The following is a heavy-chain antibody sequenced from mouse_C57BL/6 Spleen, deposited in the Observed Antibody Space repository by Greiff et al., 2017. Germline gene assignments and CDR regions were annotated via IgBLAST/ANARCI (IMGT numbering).Heavy chain of an antibody. Sequence: EVKLQESGPGLVKPSPTLSLTCSVTGYSITSDYWNWIRKFPGNKLEYMGYISYSCSTYNNPYHKSRISITRDTSKNQYYLQLNSVTTEDTATYYCARGGDFYYFDCWGQGTTLTVSS. V-gene: IGHV3-8*01. CDR1: GYSITSDY. CDR2: ISYSCST. D-gene: IGHD1-1*01. J-gene: IGHJ2*01. CDR3: ARGGDFYYFDC.